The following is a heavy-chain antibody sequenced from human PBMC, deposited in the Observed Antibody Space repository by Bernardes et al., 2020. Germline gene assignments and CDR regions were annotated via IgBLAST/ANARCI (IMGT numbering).Heavy chain of an antibody. J-gene: IGHJ6*03. D-gene: IGHD1-1*01. CDR2: ISGSGGST. CDR3: AKDLPNVEDYYYYYMDV. Sequence: GGSLRLSCAASGFTFSSYAMSWVRQAPGKGLEWVSAISGSGGSTYYADSVKGRFTISRDNSKNTLYLQMNSLRAEDTAVYYCAKDLPNVEDYYYYYMDVGGKGTTVTVSS. CDR1: GFTFSSYA. V-gene: IGHV3-23*01.